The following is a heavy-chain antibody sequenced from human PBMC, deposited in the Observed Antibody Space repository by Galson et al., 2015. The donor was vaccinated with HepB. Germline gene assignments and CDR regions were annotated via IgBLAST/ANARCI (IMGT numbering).Heavy chain of an antibody. CDR2: INQIESEK. CDR1: GFTFSDWW. CDR3: ARGHYDMDV. V-gene: IGHV3-7*04. Sequence: SLRLSCAGSGFTFSDWWMTWVRRAPGKGLKWVANINQIESEKYYVDSVKGRFTISRDNAKNSLFLQMSSLRGDDTAVYYCARGHYDMDVWGQGTTVTVSS. J-gene: IGHJ6*02.